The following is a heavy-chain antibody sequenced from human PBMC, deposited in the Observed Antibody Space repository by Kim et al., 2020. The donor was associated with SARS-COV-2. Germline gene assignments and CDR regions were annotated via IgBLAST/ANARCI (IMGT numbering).Heavy chain of an antibody. Sequence: SETLSLTCTVSGGSISSYYWSWIRQPPGKGLEWIGYIYYSGSTNYNPSLKSRVTISVDTSKNQFSLKLSSVTAADTAVYYCASSGHGSGSYYNLFWYFDLWGRGTLVTVSS. V-gene: IGHV4-59*01. CDR1: GGSISSYY. CDR2: IYYSGST. J-gene: IGHJ2*01. D-gene: IGHD3-10*01. CDR3: ASSGHGSGSYYNLFWYFDL.